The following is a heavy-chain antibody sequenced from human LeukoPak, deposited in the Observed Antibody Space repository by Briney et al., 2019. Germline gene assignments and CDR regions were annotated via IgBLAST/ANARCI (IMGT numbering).Heavy chain of an antibody. Sequence: PGGSLRLSCAASGFTFSSYSMNWVRQAPGKGLEWVSYISSSSSTTYYADSVKSRFTISRDNAKNSLYLQMNSLRAEDTAVYYCASDYYDSSGIDYWGQGTLVTVSS. CDR2: ISSSSSTT. D-gene: IGHD3-22*01. CDR3: ASDYYDSSGIDY. V-gene: IGHV3-48*01. J-gene: IGHJ4*02. CDR1: GFTFSSYS.